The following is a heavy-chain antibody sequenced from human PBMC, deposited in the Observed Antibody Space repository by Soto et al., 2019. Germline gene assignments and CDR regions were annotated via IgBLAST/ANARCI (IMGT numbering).Heavy chain of an antibody. V-gene: IGHV1-69*06. CDR2: IIPIFGTA. CDR3: AREIGTMVRGYYYGMDV. D-gene: IGHD3-10*01. J-gene: IGHJ6*02. Sequence: SVKVSCRASAGTFSSYAISWVRQAPGQGLEWMGGIIPIFGTANYAQKFQGRVTRTADKSTSTAYMELSSLRSEDAAVYYCAREIGTMVRGYYYGMDVWGQGTTVTVSS. CDR1: AGTFSSYA.